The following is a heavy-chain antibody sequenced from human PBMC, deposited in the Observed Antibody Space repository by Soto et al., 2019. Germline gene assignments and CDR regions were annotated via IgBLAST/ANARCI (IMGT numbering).Heavy chain of an antibody. Sequence: EVQLVESGGGLVQPGGSLRLSCVASGFSFNDHYMDWVRQAPGKGLEWVGRSRNKANSYSTDYAASVKGRFTISRDDPAPPLHLQMTSLNIEDTAVYYCARGVVILHSYSGLDVWGQGTPVTVSS. D-gene: IGHD3-16*02. CDR1: GFSFNDHY. CDR3: ARGVVILHSYSGLDV. CDR2: SRNKANSYST. V-gene: IGHV3-72*01. J-gene: IGHJ6*02.